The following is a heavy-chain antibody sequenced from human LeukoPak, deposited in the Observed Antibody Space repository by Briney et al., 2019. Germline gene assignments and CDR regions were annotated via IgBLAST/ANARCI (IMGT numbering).Heavy chain of an antibody. V-gene: IGHV4-4*09. CDR2: IYNSGIT. CDR1: GGSISSYY. D-gene: IGHD3-9*01. Sequence: SETLSLTCTAFGGSISSYYWSWIRKPPGKGLEWIGYIYNSGITNKNPSLKSRVTISGDTSKNQFSLKLSSVTTADTAVYYCARHGDVRYFDWLKDGFDCWGQGTLVTVSS. CDR3: ARHGDVRYFDWLKDGFDC. J-gene: IGHJ4*02.